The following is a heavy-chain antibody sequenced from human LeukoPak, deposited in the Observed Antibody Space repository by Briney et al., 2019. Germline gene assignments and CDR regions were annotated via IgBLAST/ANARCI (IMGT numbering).Heavy chain of an antibody. J-gene: IGHJ4*02. CDR2: INSDGSST. CDR3: ARDRGYGDFDY. D-gene: IGHD4-17*01. V-gene: IGHV3-74*01. CDR1: GFTFSSYA. Sequence: PGGSLRLSCAASGFTFSSYAMSWVRQAPGKGLEWVSRINSDGSSTSYADSVKGRFTISRDNAKNTLYLQMNSLRAEDTAVYYCARDRGYGDFDYWGQGTLVTVSS.